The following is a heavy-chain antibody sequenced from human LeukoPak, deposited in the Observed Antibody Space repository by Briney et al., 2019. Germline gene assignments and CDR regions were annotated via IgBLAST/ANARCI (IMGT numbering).Heavy chain of an antibody. Sequence: SETLSLTCAVYGGSFSGYYWSWIRQPPGKGLEWIGEINHSGSTNYNLSLKSRVTISVGTSKNQFSLKLSSVTAADTAVYYCATLSGYSSSWYQDYWGQGTLVTVSS. CDR2: INHSGST. V-gene: IGHV4-34*01. CDR1: GGSFSGYY. D-gene: IGHD6-13*01. J-gene: IGHJ4*02. CDR3: ATLSGYSSSWYQDY.